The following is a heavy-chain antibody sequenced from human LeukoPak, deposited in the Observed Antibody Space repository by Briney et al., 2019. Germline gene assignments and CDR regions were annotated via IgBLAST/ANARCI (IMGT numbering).Heavy chain of an antibody. CDR3: ARGFYYYDSSGYIGDY. J-gene: IGHJ4*02. D-gene: IGHD3-22*01. Sequence: PGRSLRLSCAASGFTFSSYGMHWVRQAPGKGLEWVAVIWYDGSNKYYADSVKGRFTISRDNSKNTLYLQMNSLRAEDTAVYYCARGFYYYDSSGYIGDYWGQGTLVTVSS. CDR2: IWYDGSNK. CDR1: GFTFSSYG. V-gene: IGHV3-33*01.